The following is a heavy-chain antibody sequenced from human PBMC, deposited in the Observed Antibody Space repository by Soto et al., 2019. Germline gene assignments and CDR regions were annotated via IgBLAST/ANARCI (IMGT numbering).Heavy chain of an antibody. CDR2: IWYDGSNK. CDR3: ARGDGIXXGMDV. D-gene: IGHD1-26*01. V-gene: IGHV3-33*01. CDR1: GFTFSSYG. Sequence: QVQLVESGGGVVQPGRSLRLSCAASGFTFSSYGMHWVRQAPGKGLEWVAVIWYDGSNKYYADSVKGRFTISRDNSKXXXXXXXXXXXXXXXXXXXXARGDGIXXGMDVWGQGTTVTVSS. J-gene: IGHJ6*02.